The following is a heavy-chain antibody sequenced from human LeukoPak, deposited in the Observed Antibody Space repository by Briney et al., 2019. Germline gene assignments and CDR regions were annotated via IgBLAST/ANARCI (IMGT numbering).Heavy chain of an antibody. CDR1: GYTFTSYG. J-gene: IGHJ4*02. Sequence: ASVKVSCKASGYTFTSYGISWVRQAPGQGLEWMGWISAYNGNTNYAQKLQGRVAMTTDTSTSTAYMELRSLRSGDTAVYYCARDRNSYEYYDYVWGSYRPGYYFDYWGQGTLVTVSS. CDR3: ARDRNSYEYYDYVWGSYRPGYYFDY. CDR2: ISAYNGNT. V-gene: IGHV1-18*01. D-gene: IGHD3-16*02.